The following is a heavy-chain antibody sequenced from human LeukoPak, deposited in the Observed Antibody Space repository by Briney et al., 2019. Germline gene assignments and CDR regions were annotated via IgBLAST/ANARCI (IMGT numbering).Heavy chain of an antibody. D-gene: IGHD6-6*01. Sequence: SETLSLNCAVSGVSISSGGYSWSWIRQPPGKGLEWIGYIYHSGSTYYHPSLKSRVTISVDRSKNQFSLKLSSVTAADTAVYYCARFEYSSSGVFDYWGQGTLVTVSS. J-gene: IGHJ4*02. CDR3: ARFEYSSSGVFDY. CDR2: IYHSGST. CDR1: GVSISSGGYS. V-gene: IGHV4-30-2*01.